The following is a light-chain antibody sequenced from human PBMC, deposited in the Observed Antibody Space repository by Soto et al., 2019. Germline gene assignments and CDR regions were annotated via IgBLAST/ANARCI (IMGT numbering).Light chain of an antibody. CDR1: QSVTSSY. CDR3: QHYGSSSGT. Sequence: EIVLTQSPGTLSLSPGERATLSCRASQSVTSSYLAWYQQKAGQAPRLLIYGASSRATGIPDRFSGSGSGTDFTLTISRLEPEDFAVYYCQHYGSSSGTFGQGTKVDIK. CDR2: GAS. V-gene: IGKV3-20*01. J-gene: IGKJ1*01.